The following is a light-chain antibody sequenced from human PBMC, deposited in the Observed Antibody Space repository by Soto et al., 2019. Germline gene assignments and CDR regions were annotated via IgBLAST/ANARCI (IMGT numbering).Light chain of an antibody. Sequence: DIPLTQFPSFLSASVGDRVTITCRASQTVTRYLHWFQQKPGKAPKLVIFGATNLQTGVSSRFTGSGSGTDFTLTISGLQPEDFATYYCHQTYDTLWTFGQGTKVDFK. CDR3: HQTYDTLWT. CDR2: GAT. V-gene: IGKV1-39*01. J-gene: IGKJ1*01. CDR1: QTVTRY.